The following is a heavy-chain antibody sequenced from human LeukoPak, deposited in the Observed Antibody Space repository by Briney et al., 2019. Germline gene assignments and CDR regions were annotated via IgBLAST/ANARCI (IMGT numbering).Heavy chain of an antibody. CDR1: GGSFSGYY. Sequence: SSETLSLTCAVYGGSFSGYYWSWIRQPPGKGLEWIGEITHSGSTNYNPSLKSRVTISVDTSKNQFSLKLGSVTAADTAVYYCARAPSRYNWNDEFGYWGQGTLVTVSS. J-gene: IGHJ4*02. CDR2: ITHSGST. CDR3: ARAPSRYNWNDEFGY. D-gene: IGHD1-1*01. V-gene: IGHV4-34*01.